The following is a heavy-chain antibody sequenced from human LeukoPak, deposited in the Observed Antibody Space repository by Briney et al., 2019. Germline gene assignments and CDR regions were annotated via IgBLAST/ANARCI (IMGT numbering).Heavy chain of an antibody. CDR3: ARTTVVTSNFDF. J-gene: IGHJ4*02. CDR1: VGSFSGYY. V-gene: IGHV4-34*01. CDR2: INHSGST. D-gene: IGHD4-23*01. Sequence: ASETLSLTCAVYVGSFSGYYWTWIRQPPGKGLEWIGEINHSGSTNYNPSLMSRVTISVDTSKNQFSLKLSSVTAADTAMYYCARTTVVTSNFDFWGQGTLVTVSS.